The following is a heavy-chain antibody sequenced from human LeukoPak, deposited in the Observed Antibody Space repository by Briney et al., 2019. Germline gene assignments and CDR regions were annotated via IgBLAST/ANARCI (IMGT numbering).Heavy chain of an antibody. J-gene: IGHJ3*02. D-gene: IGHD1-26*01. CDR3: ARDTPWGSGSYYAGRAPGAFDI. V-gene: IGHV1-46*01. CDR2: INPSGGST. Sequence: ASVKVSCKASGYTFTSYYMHWVRQAPGQGLEWMGIINPSGGSTSYAQKFQGRVTMTRDMSTSTVYMELRSLRSDDTAVYYCARDTPWGSGSYYAGRAPGAFDIWGQGTMVTVSS. CDR1: GYTFTSYY.